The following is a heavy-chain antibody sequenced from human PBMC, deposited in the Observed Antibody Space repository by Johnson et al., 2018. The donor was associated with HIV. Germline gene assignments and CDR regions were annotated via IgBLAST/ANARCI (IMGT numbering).Heavy chain of an antibody. D-gene: IGHD3-16*02. V-gene: IGHV3-30*04. Sequence: QVRLVESGGGVVQPGRSLRLSCAASGFTFSSYAMHWVRQAPGKGLEWVAVISYDGSNKYYADSVKGRFTISRDNSKNTLYLQRNSLRAEDTALYYCARGGLGYQNIHDPFDIWGQGTMVIVSS. CDR1: GFTFSSYA. CDR2: ISYDGSNK. J-gene: IGHJ3*02. CDR3: ARGGLGYQNIHDPFDI.